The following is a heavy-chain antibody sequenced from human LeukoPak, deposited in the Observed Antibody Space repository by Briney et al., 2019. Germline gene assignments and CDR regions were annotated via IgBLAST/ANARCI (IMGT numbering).Heavy chain of an antibody. V-gene: IGHV4-4*07. Sequence: SETLPHTCSVSGGPISNYYWSWIRQPAGKGLEWIGRIYSSGTTIYNPSLKSRVTMSVDTSKNQFSLKLSSVTAADTAVYFRESQSSGYLPWGRGTLVTVSS. CDR2: IYSSGTT. J-gene: IGHJ4*02. D-gene: IGHD5-12*01. CDR1: GGPISNYY. CDR3: ESQSSGYLP.